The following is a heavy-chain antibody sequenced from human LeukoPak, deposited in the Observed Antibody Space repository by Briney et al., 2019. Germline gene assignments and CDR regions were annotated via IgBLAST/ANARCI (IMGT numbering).Heavy chain of an antibody. CDR3: ARVVRGSSSSDYYYYYMDV. J-gene: IGHJ6*03. CDR2: IYHSGST. CDR1: GGSISSGGYY. Sequence: SETLSLTCTVSGGSISSGGYYWSWIRQPPGKGLEWIGYIYHSGSTYYNPSLKSRVTISVDRSKNQFSLKLSSVTAADTAVYYCARVVRGSSSSDYYYYYMDVWGKGTTVTVSS. V-gene: IGHV4-30-2*01. D-gene: IGHD6-6*01.